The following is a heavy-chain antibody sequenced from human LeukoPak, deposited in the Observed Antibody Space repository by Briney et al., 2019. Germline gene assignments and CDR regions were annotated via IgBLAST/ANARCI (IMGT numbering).Heavy chain of an antibody. V-gene: IGHV1-24*01. CDR2: FDPEDGET. J-gene: IGHJ4*02. D-gene: IGHD3-10*01. CDR1: GYTLTELS. CDR3: ATGVNPLLWFGN. Sequence: ASVKVSCKVSGYTLTELSMHRVRQAPGKGLEWMGGFDPEDGETIYAQKFQGRVTMTEDTSTDTAYMELSSLRSEDTAVYYCATGVNPLLWFGNWGQGTLVTVSS.